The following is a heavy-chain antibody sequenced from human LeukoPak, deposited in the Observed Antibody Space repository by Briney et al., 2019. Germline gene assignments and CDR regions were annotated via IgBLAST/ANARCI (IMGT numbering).Heavy chain of an antibody. D-gene: IGHD5-18*01. CDR1: GYSFTSDY. J-gene: IGHJ4*02. CDR2: IIPIFGTA. V-gene: IGHV1-69*13. Sequence: SVKASCKASGYSFTSDYIHWVRQAPGQGLEWMGGIIPIFGTANYAQKFQGRVTITADESTSTAYMELSSLRSEDTAVYYCASDSYGYHIFDYWGQGTLVTVSS. CDR3: ASDSYGYHIFDY.